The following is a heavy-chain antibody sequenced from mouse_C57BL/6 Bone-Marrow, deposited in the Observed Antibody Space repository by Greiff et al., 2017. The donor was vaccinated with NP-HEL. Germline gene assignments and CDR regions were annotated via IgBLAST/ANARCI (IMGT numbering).Heavy chain of an antibody. CDR2: IYPRSGNT. CDR1: GYTFTSYG. J-gene: IGHJ3*01. V-gene: IGHV1-81*01. CDR3: ARTLGRAY. D-gene: IGHD4-1*01. Sequence: QVQLKQSGAELARPGASVKLSCQASGYTFTSYGISWVKQRTGQGLEWIGEIYPRSGNTSYNEKFKGKATLTADKSSSTAYMELRSLTSEDSAVYFCARTLGRAYWGQGTLVTVSA.